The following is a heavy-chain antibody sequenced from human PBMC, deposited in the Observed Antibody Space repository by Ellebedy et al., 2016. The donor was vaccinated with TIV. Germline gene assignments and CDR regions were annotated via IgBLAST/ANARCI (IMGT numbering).Heavy chain of an antibody. V-gene: IGHV4-34*01. CDR1: GGSFSGYY. Sequence: SETLSLTXAVYGGSFSGYYWSWIRQPPGKGLEWIGEINHSGSTNYNPSLKSRVTISVDTSKNQFSLKLSSVTAADTAVYYCARTYYDYVWGSYRYRDSAYYYMDVWGKGTTVTVSS. CDR2: INHSGST. D-gene: IGHD3-16*02. J-gene: IGHJ6*03. CDR3: ARTYYDYVWGSYRYRDSAYYYMDV.